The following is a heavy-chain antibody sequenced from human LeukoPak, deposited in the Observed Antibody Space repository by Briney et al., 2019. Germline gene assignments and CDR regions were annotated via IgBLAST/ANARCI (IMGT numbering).Heavy chain of an antibody. CDR3: ANGLRRWIQLWLPAGY. Sequence: GGSLRLSCAASGFTFSSYAMSWVRQAPGKGLEWVSAISGSGGSTYYADSVKGRFTISRDNSKNTLYLQMNSLRAEDTAVYYCANGLRRWIQLWLPAGYWGQGTLVTVSS. J-gene: IGHJ4*02. CDR1: GFTFSSYA. V-gene: IGHV3-23*01. D-gene: IGHD5-18*01. CDR2: ISGSGGST.